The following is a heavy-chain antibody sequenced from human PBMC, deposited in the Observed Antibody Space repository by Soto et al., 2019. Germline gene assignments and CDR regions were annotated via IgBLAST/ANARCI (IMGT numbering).Heavy chain of an antibody. CDR2: ITTTGRNT. CDR3: ARGAAAAGTDWFDA. D-gene: IGHD6-13*01. J-gene: IGHJ5*02. CDR1: GFTFISYG. Sequence: EMQLLESGGGLVQPEGSLRLSCAASGFTFISYGMTWVRQAPGKGLEWVSGITTTGRNTYYAESVKGRFTISRDNSKNVVYLQMNSLRAEDTAVYYCARGAAAAGTDWFDAWGQGTLVIVSS. V-gene: IGHV3-23*01.